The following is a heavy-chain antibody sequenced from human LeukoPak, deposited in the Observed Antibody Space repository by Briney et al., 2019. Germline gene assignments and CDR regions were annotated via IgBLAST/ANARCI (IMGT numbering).Heavy chain of an antibody. J-gene: IGHJ5*02. Sequence: GASVKDSCKASGGTFSSYAISWVRQAPGQGLEWMGGIIPIFGTANYAQKFQGRVTITADKSTSTAYMELSSLRSEDTAVYYCARDLAAAGTWWFDPWGQGTLVTVSS. D-gene: IGHD6-13*01. CDR2: IIPIFGTA. CDR3: ARDLAAAGTWWFDP. V-gene: IGHV1-69*06. CDR1: GGTFSSYA.